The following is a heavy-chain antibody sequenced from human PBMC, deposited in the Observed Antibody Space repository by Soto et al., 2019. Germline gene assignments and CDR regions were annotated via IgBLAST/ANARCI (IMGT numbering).Heavy chain of an antibody. Sequence: RGSLRLSCAASGVPFSNAWMSLVRQSPGKGLEWVGRIKIKTDGGTTDYAAPVKGRFTISRDDSKNTLYLQMKSLKTEDTAVYYFTAGVGTYYDILTGDYPFDYWGHGTLVTVSS. CDR1: GVPFSNAW. J-gene: IGHJ4*01. V-gene: IGHV3-15*01. D-gene: IGHD3-9*01. CDR3: TAGVGTYYDILTGDYPFDY. CDR2: IKIKTDGGTT.